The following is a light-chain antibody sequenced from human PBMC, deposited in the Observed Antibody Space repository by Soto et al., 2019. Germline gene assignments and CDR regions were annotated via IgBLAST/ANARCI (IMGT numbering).Light chain of an antibody. V-gene: IGLV2-14*03. Sequence: QSVLTQPAPVSGSPGQSITISCSRTSSDIGSYDHVAWYQQFPGKSPKLIIYVVSDRPSGVSDRFSGSKSGISASLTISGLQTEDEADYYCISYTDRQSYLFGTGTRAPS. CDR3: ISYTDRQSYL. CDR1: SSDIGSYDH. J-gene: IGLJ1*01. CDR2: VVS.